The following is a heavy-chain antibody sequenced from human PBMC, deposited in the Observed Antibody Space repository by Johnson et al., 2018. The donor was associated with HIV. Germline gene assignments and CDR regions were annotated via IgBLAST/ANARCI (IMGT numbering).Heavy chain of an antibody. J-gene: IGHJ3*02. CDR3: ARRDSGSLSFDI. Sequence: VLLLESGGGVLRRGGSLRLSCEGFGFIFDDYDLSWVRQAPGKGLEWVSGINWNGVSTAYADSVKGRCTISRDNGKNSLYLQMNSLRGEDTALYYCARRDSGSLSFDIWGQGTMVTVSS. V-gene: IGHV3-20*04. CDR2: INWNGVST. D-gene: IGHD1-26*01. CDR1: GFIFDDYD.